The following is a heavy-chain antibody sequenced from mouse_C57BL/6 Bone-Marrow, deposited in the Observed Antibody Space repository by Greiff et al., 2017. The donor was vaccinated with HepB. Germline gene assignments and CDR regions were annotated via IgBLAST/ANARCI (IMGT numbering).Heavy chain of an antibody. CDR2: IHPSDSDT. J-gene: IGHJ1*03. D-gene: IGHD2-2*01. Sequence: QVQLQQSDAELVKPGASVKISCKVSGYTFTDHTIHWMKQRPGQGLEWIGRIHPSDSDTNYNQKFKGKATLTVDKSSSTAYMQLSSLTSEDSAVYYCAIGGGYLWYFDVWGTGTTVTVSS. CDR1: GYTFTDHT. V-gene: IGHV1-74*01. CDR3: AIGGGYLWYFDV.